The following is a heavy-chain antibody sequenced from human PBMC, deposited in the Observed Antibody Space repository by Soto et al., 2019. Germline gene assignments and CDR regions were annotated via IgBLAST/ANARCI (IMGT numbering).Heavy chain of an antibody. V-gene: IGHV3-30*03. D-gene: IGHD6-19*01. CDR1: GFTFKTYG. J-gene: IGHJ6*02. CDR2: ISFGGTDK. Sequence: QVQLVESGGGVVQPGRSLRLSCAASGFTFKTYGMHWVRQAPGKGLEWVAVISFGGTDKYYADSVKGRFSISRDNSKSTLYLQMNNLTADVTAVYYCAREQWLSEGYFYAMDVWGQGTTVTVSS. CDR3: AREQWLSEGYFYAMDV.